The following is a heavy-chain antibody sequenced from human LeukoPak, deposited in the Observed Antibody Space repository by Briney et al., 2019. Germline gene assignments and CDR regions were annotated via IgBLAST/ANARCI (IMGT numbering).Heavy chain of an antibody. Sequence: LGASVKVSCKASGYTFTGCYMHWVRQAPGQGLEWMRWINPNSGGTNYAQKFQGRVTMTRDTSISTAYMELSRLRSDDTAVYYCASSKAYSSSWDEPAQNHDAFDIWGQRTMVTVSS. CDR3: ASSKAYSSSWDEPAQNHDAFDI. CDR1: GYTFTGCY. CDR2: INPNSGGT. J-gene: IGHJ3*02. D-gene: IGHD6-13*01. V-gene: IGHV1-2*02.